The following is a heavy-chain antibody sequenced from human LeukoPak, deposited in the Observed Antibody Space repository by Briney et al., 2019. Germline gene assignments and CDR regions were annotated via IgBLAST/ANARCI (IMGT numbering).Heavy chain of an antibody. Sequence: GGPLRLSCAASGFTLNTNDMNWVRQAPGKGLEWVSLMYPGGSVYYTDSVKGRFTVSRDMSKNMMFLQMNTLRPDDTALYYCVRQGPGDNCRWGQGTLVTVSS. CDR3: VRQGPGDNCR. J-gene: IGHJ4*01. V-gene: IGHV3-66*02. D-gene: IGHD4-23*01. CDR1: GFTLNTND. CDR2: MYPGGSV.